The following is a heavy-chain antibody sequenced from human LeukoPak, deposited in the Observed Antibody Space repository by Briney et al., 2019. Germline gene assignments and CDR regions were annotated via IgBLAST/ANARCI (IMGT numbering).Heavy chain of an antibody. CDR1: GFTFTKCA. V-gene: IGHV3-23*01. CDR2: ITATGDTA. CDR3: AGDRNSDWYSPLDY. D-gene: IGHD6-19*01. Sequence: GGSLRLSCVASGFTFTKCAMSWIRQAPGKGLEWVAIITATGDTAYYADSVKGRFTISRNNSRNTVYMQMDSLRAEDTAIYYCAGDRNSDWYSPLDYWGQGSQVTVSP. J-gene: IGHJ4*02.